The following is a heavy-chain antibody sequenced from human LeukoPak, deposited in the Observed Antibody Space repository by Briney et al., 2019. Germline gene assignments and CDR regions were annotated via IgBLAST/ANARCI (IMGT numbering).Heavy chain of an antibody. CDR2: ISSSSYI. CDR1: GFTFSSYS. V-gene: IGHV3-21*01. Sequence: GGSLRLSCAASGFTFSSYSMNWVRQAPGKGLEWVSSISSSSYIYYADSVKGRFTISRDNAKNSLYLQMNSLRAEDTAVYYCARDWDEYYYDSSGYYHAFDIWGQGTMVTVSS. J-gene: IGHJ3*02. CDR3: ARDWDEYYYDSSGYYHAFDI. D-gene: IGHD3-22*01.